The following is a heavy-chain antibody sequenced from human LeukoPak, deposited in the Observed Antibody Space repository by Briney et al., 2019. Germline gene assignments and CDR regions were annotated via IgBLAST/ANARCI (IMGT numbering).Heavy chain of an antibody. CDR3: ARDGKWFGEEDYYYYMDV. V-gene: IGHV3-48*01. J-gene: IGHJ6*03. CDR2: ISSSSSTI. Sequence: PGGSLRPSCAASGFTFSSYSMNWVRQAPGKGLEWVSYISSSSSTIYYADSVKGRFTISRDNAKNSLYLQMNSLRAEDTAVYYCARDGKWFGEEDYYYYMDVWGKGTTVTVSS. CDR1: GFTFSSYS. D-gene: IGHD3-10*01.